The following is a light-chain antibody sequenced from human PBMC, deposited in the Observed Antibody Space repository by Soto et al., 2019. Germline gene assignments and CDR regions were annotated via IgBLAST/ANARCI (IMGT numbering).Light chain of an antibody. V-gene: IGKV3-20*01. J-gene: IGKJ5*01. CDR1: QSVSSS. CDR2: VAS. CDR3: QQYGGSPIT. Sequence: EIVLTQSPGTLSLSPGERATLSCRASQSVSSSLDWYQQKAGQATRLLISVASSRATGIPDRFSGSGSETDFTLTISRLEPEDFALYYCQQYGGSPITFGQGTRREIK.